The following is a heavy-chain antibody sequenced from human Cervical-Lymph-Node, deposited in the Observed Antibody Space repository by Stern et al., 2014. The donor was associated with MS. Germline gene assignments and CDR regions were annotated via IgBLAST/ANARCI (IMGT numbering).Heavy chain of an antibody. CDR2: INGGPGTT. D-gene: IGHD4-11*01. J-gene: IGHJ4*02. CDR1: GYNFIDHA. Sequence: QLVQSGAEVKKPGASMTISCKTSGYNFIDHAIHWVRQAPGPRLEWMGWINGGPGTTKYSQKFQGRVSFTRDKAASAAYMDLSSLSPDDTAVYYCARQPDYSDFLDFWGQGTLVTVSS. CDR3: ARQPDYSDFLDF. V-gene: IGHV1-3*01.